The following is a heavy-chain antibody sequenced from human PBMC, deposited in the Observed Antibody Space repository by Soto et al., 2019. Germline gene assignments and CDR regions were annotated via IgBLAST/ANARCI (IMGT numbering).Heavy chain of an antibody. CDR1: GGTFSSYT. CDR2: ISPILDIA. CDR3: ARDIRAAADVFDP. Sequence: SVKVSCKASGGTFSSYTISWVRQAPGQGLEWMGRISPILDIANYAQKFQGRDTISADKSTSTANMELSSLRSEDTAVYYCARDIRAAADVFDPWGQGTLVNVSS. V-gene: IGHV1-69*04. J-gene: IGHJ5*02. D-gene: IGHD6-13*01.